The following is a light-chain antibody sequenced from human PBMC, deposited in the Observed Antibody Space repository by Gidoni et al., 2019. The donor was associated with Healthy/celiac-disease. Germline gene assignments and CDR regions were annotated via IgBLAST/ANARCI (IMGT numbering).Light chain of an antibody. V-gene: IGKV1-8*01. Sequence: AIRITQSPSSLSASTGDRVTITCRASQGISSYLAWYQQKPGKAPKLLIYAASTLQSGVPSRFSGSGSGTDFTLTISCLQSEDFATYYCQQYYSYPLFXPXTKVDIK. CDR2: AAS. J-gene: IGKJ3*01. CDR1: QGISSY. CDR3: QQYYSYPL.